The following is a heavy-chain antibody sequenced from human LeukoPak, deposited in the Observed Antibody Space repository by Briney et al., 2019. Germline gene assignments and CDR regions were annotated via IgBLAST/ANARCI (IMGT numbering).Heavy chain of an antibody. J-gene: IGHJ4*02. Sequence: SETLSLTCAVYGGSFSGYYWSWIRQPPGKGLEWIGEINHSGSTNYNPSLKSRVTISVDTSKNQFSLKLSSVTAADTAVYYCARENRSGGSCYSDYWGQGTLVTVSS. CDR2: INHSGST. V-gene: IGHV4-34*01. D-gene: IGHD2-15*01. CDR1: GGSFSGYY. CDR3: ARENRSGGSCYSDY.